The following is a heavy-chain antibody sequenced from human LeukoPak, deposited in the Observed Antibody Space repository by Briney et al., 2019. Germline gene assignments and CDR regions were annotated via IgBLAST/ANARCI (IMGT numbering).Heavy chain of an antibody. J-gene: IGHJ5*02. Sequence: PSETLSLTCAVYGGSFSGYYWSWIRQPPGKGLEWIGEINHSGSTYYNPSLKSRVTISVDTSKNQFSLKLSSVTAADTAVYYCARAYFYDYVWGSYRPLNWFDPWGQGTLVTVSS. V-gene: IGHV4-34*01. CDR3: ARAYFYDYVWGSYRPLNWFDP. CDR1: GGSFSGYY. D-gene: IGHD3-16*02. CDR2: INHSGST.